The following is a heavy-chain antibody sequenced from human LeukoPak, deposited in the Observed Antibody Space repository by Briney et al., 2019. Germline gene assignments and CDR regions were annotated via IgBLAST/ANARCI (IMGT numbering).Heavy chain of an antibody. CDR1: GFTFDDYA. V-gene: IGHV3-9*01. Sequence: GGSLRLSCAASGFTFDDYAMHWVRQAPGKGLEWVSGISWNSGSIGYADSVKGRFTISRDNAKNSLYLQMNGLRAEDTALYYCAKDFLYYDSSGPFDYWGQGTLVTVSS. J-gene: IGHJ4*02. CDR3: AKDFLYYDSSGPFDY. D-gene: IGHD3-22*01. CDR2: ISWNSGSI.